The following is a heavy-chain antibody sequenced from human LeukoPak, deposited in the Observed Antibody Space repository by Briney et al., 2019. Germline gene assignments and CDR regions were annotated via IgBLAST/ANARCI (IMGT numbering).Heavy chain of an antibody. CDR1: GGTFSIYA. D-gene: IGHD3-10*01. V-gene: IGHV1-69*13. J-gene: IGHJ5*02. CDR2: IIPIFGTA. Sequence: SVTVTFKASGGTFSIYAISWVRQAPGQGQEWMGGIIPIFGTANYAKKFQGRVTITADESTSTAYMELSSLRSEDTAVYYCARAEVRGVIIASWFDPWGQGTLVTVSS. CDR3: ARAEVRGVIIASWFDP.